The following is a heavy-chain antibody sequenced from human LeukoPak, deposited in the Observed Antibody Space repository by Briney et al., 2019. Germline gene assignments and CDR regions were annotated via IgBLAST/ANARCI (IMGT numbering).Heavy chain of an antibody. CDR2: IIPIFGTA. CDR1: GGTFSSYA. V-gene: IGHV1-69*05. CDR3: ATEYSSSSYYYYYYYMDV. J-gene: IGHJ6*03. D-gene: IGHD6-6*01. Sequence: SVKVPCKASGGTFSSYAISWVRQAPGQGLEWMGGIIPIFGTANYAQKFQGRVTITTDESTSTAYMELSSLRSEDTAVYYCATEYSSSSYYYYYYYMDVWGKGTTVTVSS.